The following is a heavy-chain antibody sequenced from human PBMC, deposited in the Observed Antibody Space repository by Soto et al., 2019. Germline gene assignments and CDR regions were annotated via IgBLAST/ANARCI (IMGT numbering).Heavy chain of an antibody. Sequence: ASVKVSCKASGYTFTSYGISWVRQAPGQGLEWMGWISAYNGNTNYAQKLQGRVTMTTDTSTSTAYMELRSLRSDDTAVYYCGRGRYSGDDGYYYYYMNVWGKGTTVTVSS. CDR3: GRGRYSGDDGYYYYYMNV. D-gene: IGHD5-12*01. J-gene: IGHJ6*03. V-gene: IGHV1-18*01. CDR1: GYTFTSYG. CDR2: ISAYNGNT.